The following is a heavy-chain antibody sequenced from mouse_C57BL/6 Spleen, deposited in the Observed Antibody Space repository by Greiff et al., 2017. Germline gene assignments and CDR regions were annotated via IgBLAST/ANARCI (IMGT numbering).Heavy chain of an antibody. J-gene: IGHJ3*01. CDR2: IHPNSGST. CDR3: ASYYEYDGGFAY. CDR1: GYTFTSYW. D-gene: IGHD2-4*01. V-gene: IGHV1-64*01. Sequence: QVQLQQPGAELVKPGASVKLSCKASGYTFTSYWMHWVKQRPGQGLEWIGMIHPNSGSTNYNEKFKSKATLTVDKSSSTAYMQLSSLTSEDSAVDYCASYYEYDGGFAYWGQATLVTVAA.